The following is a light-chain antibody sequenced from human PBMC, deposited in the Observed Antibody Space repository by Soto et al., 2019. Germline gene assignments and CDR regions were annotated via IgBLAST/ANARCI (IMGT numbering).Light chain of an antibody. CDR1: SSDVGGYNY. J-gene: IGLJ1*01. Sequence: QSALTQPASVSGSPGQSITISCTGTSSDVGGYNYVSWYQQHPGKAPKLMIYDVSNRPSGVSNRFSGSKSGNTASLTISGLQAEEEAEYYCSSYTSSSTLLYVFGTGT. CDR2: DVS. V-gene: IGLV2-14*01. CDR3: SSYTSSSTLLYV.